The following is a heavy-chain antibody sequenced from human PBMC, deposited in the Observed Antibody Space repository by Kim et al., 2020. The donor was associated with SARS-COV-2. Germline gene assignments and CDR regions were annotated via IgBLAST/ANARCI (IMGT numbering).Heavy chain of an antibody. CDR3: ARDGTMVRGVITHYYGMDV. V-gene: IGHV1-18*01. CDR2: IRIYNGDT. D-gene: IGHD3-10*01. Sequence: ASVKVSCKASNYTFSTYGISWVRQAPGQGLEWTGWIRIYNGDTNYAQNLQGRVTMTTDTSTSTAYMELRSLRSDDTAVYYCARDGTMVRGVITHYYGMDVWGQGTTVTVSS. J-gene: IGHJ6*02. CDR1: NYTFSTYG.